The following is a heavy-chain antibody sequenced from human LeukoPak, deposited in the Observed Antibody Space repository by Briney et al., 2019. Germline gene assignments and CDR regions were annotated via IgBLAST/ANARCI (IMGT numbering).Heavy chain of an antibody. CDR1: GFTFDDYA. Sequence: GGSLRLSCAASGFTFDDYAMHWVRQAPGKGLEWVSGISWNSGSIGYADSVKGRFTISRDNAKNSLYLQMNSLRAEDTALYYCAKDTSSMVGDPSFDYWGQGTLVTVSS. J-gene: IGHJ4*02. CDR2: ISWNSGSI. CDR3: AKDTSSMVGDPSFDY. D-gene: IGHD3-10*02. V-gene: IGHV3-9*01.